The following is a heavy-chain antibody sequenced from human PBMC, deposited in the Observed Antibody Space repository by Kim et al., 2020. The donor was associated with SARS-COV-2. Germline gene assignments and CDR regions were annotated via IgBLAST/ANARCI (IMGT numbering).Heavy chain of an antibody. CDR2: ISGSGGST. J-gene: IGHJ4*02. Sequence: GGSLRLSCAASGFTFSSYAMSWVRQAPGKGLEWVSAISGSGGSTYYADSVKGRFTISRDNSKNTLYLQMNSLRAEDTAVYYCAKDYYDSSGYYLIDYWGQGTLVTVSS. CDR1: GFTFSSYA. D-gene: IGHD3-22*01. CDR3: AKDYYDSSGYYLIDY. V-gene: IGHV3-23*01.